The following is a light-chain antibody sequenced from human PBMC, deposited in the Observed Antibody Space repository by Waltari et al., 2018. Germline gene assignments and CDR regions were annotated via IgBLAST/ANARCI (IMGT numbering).Light chain of an antibody. Sequence: QSALTQPASMSGSPGQSITISCTGSSSDVGGYNYVSWYRQHPGQVPKLIIYEVTYRPPGVPNRFSGSKSGNTASLTISVLQAEDEADYYCSSFTTSSTLVFGGGTKLTVL. V-gene: IGLV2-14*01. CDR2: EVT. J-gene: IGLJ3*02. CDR1: SSDVGGYNY. CDR3: SSFTTSSTLV.